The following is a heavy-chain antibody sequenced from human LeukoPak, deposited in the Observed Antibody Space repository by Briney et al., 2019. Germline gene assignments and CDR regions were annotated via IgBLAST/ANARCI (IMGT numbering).Heavy chain of an antibody. CDR2: FYYSGST. D-gene: IGHD3-10*01. V-gene: IGHV4-39*01. J-gene: IGHJ4*02. Sequence: SETLSLTCTVSGGSISTGSDSWGWIRQPPGKGLQWIGTFYYSGSTYYNPSLKSRVTISVDTSKNQFSLKLSSVTAADTAVYYCATSLGSLYYFDSWGQGTLVTVSP. CDR1: GGSISTGSDS. CDR3: ATSLGSLYYFDS.